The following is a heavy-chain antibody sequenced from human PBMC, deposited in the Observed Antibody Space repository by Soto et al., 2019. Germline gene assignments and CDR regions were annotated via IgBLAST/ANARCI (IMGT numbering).Heavy chain of an antibody. Sequence: QVQLVQSGAEVKKPGASVKVSCKASGYTFTSYGISWVRQAPGQGREWMGWISADNGKTNYAQKLQGRVTMTTDTSTSTAYRELRSLRSDDTAVYYCARDKEHCSGGRGYSPEYFDYWGQGTLVTVSS. CDR2: ISADNGKT. CDR1: GYTFTSYG. J-gene: IGHJ4*02. D-gene: IGHD2-15*01. V-gene: IGHV1-18*01. CDR3: ARDKEHCSGGRGYSPEYFDY.